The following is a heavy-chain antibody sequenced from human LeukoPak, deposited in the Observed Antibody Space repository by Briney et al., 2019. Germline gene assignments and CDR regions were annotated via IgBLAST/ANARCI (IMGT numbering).Heavy chain of an antibody. Sequence: GGSLRLSCSASGFTFTTYSMHWVRQAPGKGLELVSTINIKGDDTYYADSVKGRFTISRDNSRKTLYLQMSSLRAVDTAVYYCVKDLRGGGYYTSFDNWGQGTLVTVSS. CDR3: VKDLRGGGYYTSFDN. D-gene: IGHD3-10*01. V-gene: IGHV3-64D*09. J-gene: IGHJ5*02. CDR2: INIKGDDT. CDR1: GFTFTTYS.